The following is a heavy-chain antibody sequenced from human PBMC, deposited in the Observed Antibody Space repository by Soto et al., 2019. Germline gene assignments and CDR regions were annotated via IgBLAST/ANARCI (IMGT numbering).Heavy chain of an antibody. CDR1: GYTFTSYA. CDR3: ARDLGGWTDY. Sequence: QVQLVQSGAEVKKPGASVKVSCKASGYTFTSYAMHWGRQAPGQRLEWMGWINVGNGNTKYSQKFQGRVTITRDTSASTAYMELSSLRSEDTTVYYCARDLGGWTDYWGQGTMVTVST. D-gene: IGHD6-19*01. V-gene: IGHV1-3*01. J-gene: IGHJ4*02. CDR2: INVGNGNT.